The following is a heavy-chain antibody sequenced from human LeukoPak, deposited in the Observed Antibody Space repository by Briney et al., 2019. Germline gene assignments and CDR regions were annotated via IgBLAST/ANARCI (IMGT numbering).Heavy chain of an antibody. CDR2: IKQDGSEK. CDR1: GFTFSSYW. J-gene: IGHJ4*02. D-gene: IGHD3-3*01. V-gene: IGHV3-7*01. CDR3: ARGLRYDFWSGYYASYYFDY. Sequence: PGGSLRLSCTASGFTFSSYWMSWVRQAPGKGLEWVANIKQDGSEKYYVDSVKGRFTISRDNAKNSLYLQMNSLRAEDTAVYYCARGLRYDFWSGYYASYYFDYWGQGTLVTVSS.